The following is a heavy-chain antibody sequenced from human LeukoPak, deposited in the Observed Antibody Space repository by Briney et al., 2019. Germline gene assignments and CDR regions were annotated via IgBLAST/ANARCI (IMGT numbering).Heavy chain of an antibody. CDR3: ARGRFRFDY. V-gene: IGHV4-34*01. J-gene: IGHJ4*02. CDR2: INHSGST. D-gene: IGHD3-10*01. Sequence: SETLSLTCAVYGGSFSGYYWSWIRRPPGKGLEWIGEINHSGSTNYNPSHKSRVTISVDTSKNQFSLKLSSVTAADTAVYYCARGRFRFDYWGQGTLVTVSS. CDR1: GGSFSGYY.